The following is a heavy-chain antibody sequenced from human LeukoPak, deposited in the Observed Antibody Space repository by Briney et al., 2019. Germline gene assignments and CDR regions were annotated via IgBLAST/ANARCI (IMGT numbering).Heavy chain of an antibody. Sequence: GGSLRLSCAASGFTFSSYAMSWVRQAPGKGLEWVSAISGSGGSTYYADSVKGRFTISRDNSKNTLYLQMNSLRAEDTAVYYCAKVRGSYYDVIYFDYWGQGTLVTVSS. J-gene: IGHJ4*02. CDR3: AKVRGSYYDVIYFDY. D-gene: IGHD1-26*01. CDR1: GFTFSSYA. CDR2: ISGSGGST. V-gene: IGHV3-23*01.